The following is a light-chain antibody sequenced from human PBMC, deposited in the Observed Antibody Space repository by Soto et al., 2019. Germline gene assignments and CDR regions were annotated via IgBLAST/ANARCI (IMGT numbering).Light chain of an antibody. CDR3: QQYNMWPRT. Sequence: EIVMRQSPATLSVPPGERATLSCSASQSLGTNLAWFQQKPGQAPRLLIHGASTRATGTPARFSGSGSGTEFTLTISSLQSEDFAVYYCQQYNMWPRTFGQGTKVDIK. CDR1: QSLGTN. V-gene: IGKV3-15*01. CDR2: GAS. J-gene: IGKJ1*01.